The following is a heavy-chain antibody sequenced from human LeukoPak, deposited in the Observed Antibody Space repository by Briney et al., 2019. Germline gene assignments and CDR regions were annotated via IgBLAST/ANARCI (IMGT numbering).Heavy chain of an antibody. CDR1: GGSISFGGFF. V-gene: IGHV4-31*03. J-gene: IGHJ6*03. CDR3: ARGYYGSGSHCCHMDV. D-gene: IGHD3-10*01. CDR2: IYDSRDT. Sequence: PSQTLSLTCTVSGGSISFGGFFWSWIRQHPGKGLEGLEWIGYIYDSRDTSYNASLKGRATISADTSKNQFSLKLSSVTAADTAVYYCARGYYGSGSHCCHMDVWGKGITITVS.